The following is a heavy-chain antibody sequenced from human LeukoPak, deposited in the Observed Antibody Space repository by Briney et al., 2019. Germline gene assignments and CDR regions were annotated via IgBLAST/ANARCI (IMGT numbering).Heavy chain of an antibody. V-gene: IGHV3-23*01. CDR2: ITTSDGNT. CDR1: GFTFSSYT. J-gene: IGHJ4*02. CDR3: AKDGGLWVSAHWGDS. Sequence: GGSLRLSCAASGFTFSSYTMSWVRQAPGKGLEWVSTITTSDGNTYYADSVKGRFTVSRDNSKNTLYLRMNSLRAEDTAVYYCAKDGGLWVSAHWGDSWGRGTLVTVSS. D-gene: IGHD7-27*01.